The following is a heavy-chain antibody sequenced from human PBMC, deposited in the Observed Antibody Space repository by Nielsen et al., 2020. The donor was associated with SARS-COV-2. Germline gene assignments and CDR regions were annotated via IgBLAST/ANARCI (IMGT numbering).Heavy chain of an antibody. CDR1: GGSVSSGSYY. CDR2: INHSGST. CDR3: ARHYPDYDILTGPNDY. D-gene: IGHD3-9*01. V-gene: IGHV4-39*01. Sequence: SETLSLTCTVSGGSVSSGSYYWSWTRQSPGKGLEWIGEINHSGSTNYNPSLRSRVTISIDTSKNQFSLNLRSVTAADKGVYYCARHYPDYDILTGPNDYWGQGTLVTVSS. J-gene: IGHJ4*02.